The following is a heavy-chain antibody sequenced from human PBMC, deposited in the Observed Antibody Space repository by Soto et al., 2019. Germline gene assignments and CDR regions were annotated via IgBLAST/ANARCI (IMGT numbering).Heavy chain of an antibody. CDR2: IHYFGST. CDR1: GDSISSSAYY. J-gene: IGHJ4*02. Sequence: SETLSLTCSVSGDSISSSAYYWSWIRQPPGKGLEWIGYIHYFGSTKYNPSLESRVVISVDTSKNQFSLKVPSVTAADTAKYFCARGGSYVGFDSWGQGARVTVSS. V-gene: IGHV4-61*08. CDR3: ARGGSYVGFDS. D-gene: IGHD1-26*01.